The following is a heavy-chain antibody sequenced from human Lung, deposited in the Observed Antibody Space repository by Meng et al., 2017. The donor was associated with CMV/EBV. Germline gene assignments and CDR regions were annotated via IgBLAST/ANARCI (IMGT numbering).Heavy chain of an antibody. J-gene: IGHJ4*02. CDR1: GFSFSDYY. CDR3: ARDRGGNYYFDY. V-gene: IGHV3-11*01. Sequence: GESLKISCEGSGFSFSDYYMIWIRQAPGKGLEWLAYISSSGNSIYYTDSVEGRFTISRDNARNSLYLQMNSLRVDDTAVYYCARDRGGNYYFDYWGQGKLVTVDS. CDR2: ISSSGNSI. D-gene: IGHD4-23*01.